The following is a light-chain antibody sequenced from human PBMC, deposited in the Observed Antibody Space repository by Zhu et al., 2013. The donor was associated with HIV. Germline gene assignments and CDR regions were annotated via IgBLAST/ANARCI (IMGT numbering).Light chain of an antibody. CDR2: GNT. V-gene: IGLV1-40*01. CDR1: SSNIGAGYD. Sequence: QSVLTQPPSVSGAPGQRVTISCTGSSSNIGAGYDVHWYQQLPGAAPKLLMYGNTNRPSGVPDRFSGSKSGTSASLAITGLQAEDEADYYCSSYTSSSSHVVFGGGTKLTVL. CDR3: SSYTSSSSHVV. J-gene: IGLJ2*01.